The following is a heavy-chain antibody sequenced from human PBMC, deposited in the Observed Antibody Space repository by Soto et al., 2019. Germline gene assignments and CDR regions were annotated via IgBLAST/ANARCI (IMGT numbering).Heavy chain of an antibody. Sequence: GGSLRLSCAASGFTFSSYSMNWVRQAPGKGLEWVSSISSSSSYIYYADSVKGRFTISRDNAKNSLYLQMNSLRAEDTAVYYCARDEMNLGDGGWGYYYYMDVWGKGTTVTVSS. D-gene: IGHD4-17*01. CDR1: GFTFSSYS. CDR2: ISSSSSYI. J-gene: IGHJ6*03. CDR3: ARDEMNLGDGGWGYYYYMDV. V-gene: IGHV3-21*01.